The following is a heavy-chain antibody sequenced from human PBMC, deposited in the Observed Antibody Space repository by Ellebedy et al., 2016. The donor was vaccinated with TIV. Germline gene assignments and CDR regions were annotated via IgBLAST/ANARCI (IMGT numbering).Heavy chain of an antibody. V-gene: IGHV3-23*01. D-gene: IGHD1-26*01. J-gene: IGHJ4*02. CDR2: IGDTAHNT. Sequence: GESLKISXAASGFTFSNAWMNWVRQAPGKGLEWVSGIGDTAHNTYYADSVKGRFTISRDNSKDTLYLQMNSLRAEDTAVYYCARRGRGAVGFDYWGQGTLVTVSS. CDR1: GFTFSNAW. CDR3: ARRGRGAVGFDY.